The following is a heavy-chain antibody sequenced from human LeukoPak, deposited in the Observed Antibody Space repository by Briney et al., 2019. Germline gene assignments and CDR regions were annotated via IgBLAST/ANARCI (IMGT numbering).Heavy chain of an antibody. Sequence: PGGSLRLSCTASGFTLSSYEMSWIRQAPGKGLEWVSSIDYSGGSTYYADSVKGRFTISRDNSKNTLYLQLNSLRGDDTAVYYCATATQGYYYDSSGYFDYWGQGTLVTVSS. CDR3: ATATQGYYYDSSGYFDY. CDR1: GFTLSSYE. V-gene: IGHV3-23*01. CDR2: IDYSGGST. D-gene: IGHD3-22*01. J-gene: IGHJ4*02.